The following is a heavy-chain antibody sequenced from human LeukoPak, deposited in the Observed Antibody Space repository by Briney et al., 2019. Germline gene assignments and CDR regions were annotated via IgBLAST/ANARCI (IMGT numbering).Heavy chain of an antibody. CDR3: ARDLGMTYYYGSGSYYPFDY. Sequence: GASVKVSCKASGYTFTGYYMHWVRQAPGQGLEWMGWINPNSGGTNYAQKFQGRVTMTRDTSISTAYMELSRLRSDDTAVYYCARDLGMTYYYGSGSYYPFDYWGQGTLVTVSS. CDR2: INPNSGGT. J-gene: IGHJ4*02. V-gene: IGHV1-2*02. D-gene: IGHD3-10*01. CDR1: GYTFTGYY.